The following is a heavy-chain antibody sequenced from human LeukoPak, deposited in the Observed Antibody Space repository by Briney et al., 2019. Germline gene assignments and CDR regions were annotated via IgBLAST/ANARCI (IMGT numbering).Heavy chain of an antibody. Sequence: SETLSLTCTVSGGSISSSSYCWGWIRRPPGKGLEWIGSIYYSGSTYYNPSLKSRVTISVDTSKNQFSLKLSSVTAADTAVYYCATISNWNWFDPWGQGTLVTVSS. J-gene: IGHJ5*02. CDR3: ATISNWNWFDP. D-gene: IGHD7-27*01. V-gene: IGHV4-39*01. CDR2: IYYSGST. CDR1: GGSISSSSYC.